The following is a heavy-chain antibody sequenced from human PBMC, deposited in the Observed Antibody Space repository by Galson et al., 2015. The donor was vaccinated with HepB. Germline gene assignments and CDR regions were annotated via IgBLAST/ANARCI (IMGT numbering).Heavy chain of an antibody. J-gene: IGHJ4*02. V-gene: IGHV3-30*18. CDR3: AKATYYYDSPDLFDY. Sequence: SLRLSCAASGFTFSSYGMHWVRQAPGKGLEWVAVISYDGSNKYYADSVKGRFTISRDNSKNTLYLQMNSLRAEDTAVYYCAKATYYYDSPDLFDYWGQGTLVTVSS. CDR2: ISYDGSNK. D-gene: IGHD3-22*01. CDR1: GFTFSSYG.